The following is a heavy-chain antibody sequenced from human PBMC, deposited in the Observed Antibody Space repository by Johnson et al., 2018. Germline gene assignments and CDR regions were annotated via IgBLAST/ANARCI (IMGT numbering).Heavy chain of an antibody. CDR2: IWYDGSNK. V-gene: IGHV3-33*06. J-gene: IGHJ1*01. Sequence: QVQLVQSGGGVVQPGRSLRLSCAASGFTFSSYGMHWVRQAPGKGLEWVAVIWYDGSNKYYADSVKGRFTISRDNSKNTLYLQMNSLRAEDTAVYYCAKRWLGYIQHGGQGTLVTVSS. CDR3: AKRWLGYIQH. D-gene: IGHD2-15*01. CDR1: GFTFSSYG.